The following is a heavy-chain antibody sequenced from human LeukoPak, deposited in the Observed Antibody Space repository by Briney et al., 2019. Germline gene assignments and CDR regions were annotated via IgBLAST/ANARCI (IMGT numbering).Heavy chain of an antibody. CDR1: GYTYTTDG. CDR3: ARDRYSGSYALYYYYGMDV. V-gene: IGHV1-18*01. CDR2: IDTYSGKT. D-gene: IGHD1-26*01. J-gene: IGHJ6*02. Sequence: ASVKVSCKASGYTYTTDGISWVRQAPGQGLEWMGWIDTYSGKTNYAQKFQGRVTMTSDTSTSTAYMELSSLRSEDTAVYYCARDRYSGSYALYYYYGMDVWGQGTTVTVSS.